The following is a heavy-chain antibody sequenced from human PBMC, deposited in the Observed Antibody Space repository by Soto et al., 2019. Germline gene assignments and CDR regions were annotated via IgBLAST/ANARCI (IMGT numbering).Heavy chain of an antibody. CDR2: IWYDGSNK. CDR1: GFTFSSYG. J-gene: IGHJ5*02. CDR3: ARGLTYSSGQNWFDP. V-gene: IGHV3-33*01. Sequence: QVQLVESGGGVVQPGRSLRLSCAASGFTFSSYGMHWVRQAPGKGLEWVAVIWYDGSNKYYADSVKGRFTISRDNSKNTLYLQMNSLRAEDTAVYYCARGLTYSSGQNWFDPWGQGTLVTVSS. D-gene: IGHD6-19*01.